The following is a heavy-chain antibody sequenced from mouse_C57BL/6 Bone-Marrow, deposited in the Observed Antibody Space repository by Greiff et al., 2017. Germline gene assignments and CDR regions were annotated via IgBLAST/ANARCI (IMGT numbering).Heavy chain of an antibody. CDR3: ARKIYYGNKGAMDY. Sequence: VHLVESGAELARPGASVKLSCKASGYTFTSYGISWVKQRTGQGLEWIGEIYPRSGNTYYNEKFKGKATLTADKSSSTAYMELRSLTSEDSAVYFCARKIYYGNKGAMDYWGQGTSVTVSS. D-gene: IGHD2-1*01. CDR2: IYPRSGNT. V-gene: IGHV1-81*01. CDR1: GYTFTSYG. J-gene: IGHJ4*01.